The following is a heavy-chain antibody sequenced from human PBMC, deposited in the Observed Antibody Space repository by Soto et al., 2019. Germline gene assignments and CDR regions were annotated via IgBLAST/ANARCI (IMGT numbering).Heavy chain of an antibody. Sequence: SETLSLTCTVSGGSVSSGSYYWSWIRQPPGKGLEWIGYIYYSGSTKYKPSLKSRVTMSVDTSKNQFSLKVSSATAADTAVYYCARHSNRNYGLYYFDYWGLGALVTLSS. V-gene: IGHV4-61*01. D-gene: IGHD4-4*01. CDR3: ARHSNRNYGLYYFDY. J-gene: IGHJ4*02. CDR1: GGSVSSGSYY. CDR2: IYYSGST.